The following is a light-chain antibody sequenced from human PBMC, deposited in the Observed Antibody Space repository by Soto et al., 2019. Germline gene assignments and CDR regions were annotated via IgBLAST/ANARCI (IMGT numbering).Light chain of an antibody. Sequence: QSVLTQPPSVSGAPGQRVTISCTGTSSNIGAGYDVHWYQQLPGTAPKLLIYGNINRPSGVPDRFSGSKSGTSASLAITGLQAEDEADYYCQSYDSSLSGVVFGGETMLTVL. V-gene: IGLV1-40*01. CDR2: GNI. J-gene: IGLJ2*01. CDR1: SSNIGAGYD. CDR3: QSYDSSLSGVV.